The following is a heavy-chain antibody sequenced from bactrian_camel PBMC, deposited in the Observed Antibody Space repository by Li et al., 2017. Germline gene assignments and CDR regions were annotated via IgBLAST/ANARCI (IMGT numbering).Heavy chain of an antibody. CDR1: GHTATTRRC. J-gene: IGHJ6*01. CDR3: AADLWTIRCADELGY. D-gene: IGHD3*01. CDR2: SVSGGVT. Sequence: HVQLVESGGASVQAGESLRLSCVVSGHTATTRRCMAWFRQAPGKEREGVATSVSGGVTNYTDSVKGRFTISRDDAKDTLYLQMSSLKPEDTAMYYCAADLWTIRCADELGYWGQGTQVTVS. V-gene: IGHV3S53*01.